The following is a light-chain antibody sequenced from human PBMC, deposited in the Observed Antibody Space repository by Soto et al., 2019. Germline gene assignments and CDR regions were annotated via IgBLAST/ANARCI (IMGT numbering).Light chain of an antibody. CDR3: QSYDSSLSWV. J-gene: IGLJ3*02. CDR2: GNS. CDR1: SSNIGAGYD. V-gene: IGLV1-40*01. Sequence: QSVLTQPPSVSGAPGQRVTISCTGSSSNIGAGYDVHWYQQLPGTAPKLLICGNSNRPSGVPDRFSGSKSGTSASLAITGLQAEDEADYYCQSYDSSLSWVFGGGTKVTVL.